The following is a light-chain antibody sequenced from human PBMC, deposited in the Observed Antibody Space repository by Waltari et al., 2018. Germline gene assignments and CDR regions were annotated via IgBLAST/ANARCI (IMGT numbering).Light chain of an antibody. V-gene: IGKV2-24*01. CDR2: KTS. Sequence: VLTQTPLSSPVTLGQPASSSCKSRESLVHGDGNTYLSWLQQRPGQPPRLLSHKTSKRLSGVPDRFSGSGTGTDFTLKISRVEAEDVGVYYCLQVTHMPPTFGGGTKVEIK. CDR1: ESLVHGDGNTY. J-gene: IGKJ4*01. CDR3: LQVTHMPPT.